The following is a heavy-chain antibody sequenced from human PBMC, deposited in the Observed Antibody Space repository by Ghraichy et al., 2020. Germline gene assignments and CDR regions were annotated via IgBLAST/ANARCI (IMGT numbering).Heavy chain of an antibody. V-gene: IGHV3-74*01. CDR2: IDSDVSTT. CDR1: GFTFSNYW. Sequence: GGSLRLSCAASGFTFSNYWMHWVRQAPGKGLVWVSRIDSDVSTTNYADSVKGRFTISRDNAKNTLYLQMNSLRAEDTAVYYCVRGGFNSGWYPKWGQGTMVTVSS. J-gene: IGHJ3*01. CDR3: VRGGFNSGWYPK. D-gene: IGHD6-19*01.